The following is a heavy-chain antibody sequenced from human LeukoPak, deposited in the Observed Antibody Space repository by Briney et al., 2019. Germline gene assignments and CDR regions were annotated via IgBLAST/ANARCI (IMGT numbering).Heavy chain of an antibody. V-gene: IGHV3-66*01. D-gene: IGHD1-26*01. CDR3: ARASGIFYFDY. Sequence: GGSVRLSCAASGFTVSSTYTRWVRQAPGKGLEWVSVLYSDGTTYYADSVRGRFTISRDNSKNTVFLQMNSLRAEDTAVYYCARASGIFYFDYWGQGTLVTVSS. J-gene: IGHJ4*02. CDR2: LYSDGTT. CDR1: GFTVSSTY.